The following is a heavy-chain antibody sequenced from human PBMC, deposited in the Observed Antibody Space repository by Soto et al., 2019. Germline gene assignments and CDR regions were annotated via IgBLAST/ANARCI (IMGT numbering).Heavy chain of an antibody. Sequence: SEALSLTCTVSGGSISSSSYYWGWIRQPPGKGLEWIGSIYYSGSTYYNPSLKSRVTISVDTSKNQFSLKLSSVTAADTAVYYCARHVRMGMVVRGVIYYYYGMDVWGQGTTVTVSS. J-gene: IGHJ6*02. CDR1: GGSISSSSYY. CDR3: ARHVRMGMVVRGVIYYYYGMDV. D-gene: IGHD3-10*01. CDR2: IYYSGST. V-gene: IGHV4-39*01.